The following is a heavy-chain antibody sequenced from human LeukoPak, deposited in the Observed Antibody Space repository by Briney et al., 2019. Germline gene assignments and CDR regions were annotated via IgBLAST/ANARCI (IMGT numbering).Heavy chain of an antibody. CDR1: GFTFSSYK. CDR2: ISSSGSTI. D-gene: IGHD3-10*02. Sequence: GGSLRHSCAASGFTFSSYKMNWVRQAPGKGLEWVSYISSSGSTIYYADSVKGRFTISRDNAKNSLYLQMNSLRAEDTAVYYCAELGITMIGGVWGKGTTVTISS. CDR3: AELGITMIGGV. V-gene: IGHV3-48*03. J-gene: IGHJ6*04.